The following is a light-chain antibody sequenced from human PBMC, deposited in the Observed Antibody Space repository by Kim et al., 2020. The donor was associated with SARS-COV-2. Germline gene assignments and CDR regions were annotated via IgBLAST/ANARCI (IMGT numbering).Light chain of an antibody. CDR1: SSDVGGYNY. CDR3: CSYAGSYTYV. Sequence: PGQSFTISRTGTSSDVGGYNYVSWYQQHPGKAPKLMIYAVSTRPSGVPDRFSGSKSGNTASLTISGLQAEDEADYYCCSYAGSYTYVFGTGTKVTVL. CDR2: AVS. V-gene: IGLV2-11*01. J-gene: IGLJ1*01.